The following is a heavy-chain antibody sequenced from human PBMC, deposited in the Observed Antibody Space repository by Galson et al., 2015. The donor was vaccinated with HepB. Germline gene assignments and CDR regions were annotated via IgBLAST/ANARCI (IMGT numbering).Heavy chain of an antibody. CDR2: ISHDGSDK. CDR1: GFTFSSYG. Sequence: SLRLSCAASGFTFSSYGMRWVRQAPGKGLEWVAIISHDGSDKFYADSVRGRLSISRDNTANALFLVMNNLRGDDTGVYYCAKDRWTRRVALGGSDYWGQGTVVTVSS. V-gene: IGHV3-30*18. CDR3: AKDRWTRRVALGGSDY. D-gene: IGHD6-19*01. J-gene: IGHJ4*02.